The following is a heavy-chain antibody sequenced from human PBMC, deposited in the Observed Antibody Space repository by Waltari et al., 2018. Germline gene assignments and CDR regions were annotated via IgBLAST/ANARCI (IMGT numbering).Heavy chain of an antibody. D-gene: IGHD2-21*01. Sequence: EVQLVESGGGLVQPGGSLRLSCAASGFTFSSYWMHWVRQAPGKGLVWVSRINSDGSSTSYADSVKGRFTISRDNAKNTLYLQMNSLRAEDTAVYYCARAYCGGDCYPPHFDYWGQGTLVTVSS. CDR3: ARAYCGGDCYPPHFDY. CDR1: GFTFSSYW. V-gene: IGHV3-74*01. CDR2: INSDGSST. J-gene: IGHJ4*02.